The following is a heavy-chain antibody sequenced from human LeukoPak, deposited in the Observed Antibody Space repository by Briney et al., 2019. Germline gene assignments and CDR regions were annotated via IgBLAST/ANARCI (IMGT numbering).Heavy chain of an antibody. V-gene: IGHV3-11*01. CDR1: GFTFSDYY. Sequence: GGSLRLSCAASGFTFSDYYMPWIRQAPGKGLEWVSYISGVASDIYYVDSVKGRFTISRDNAKNSVYLQMNSLRDEDTAVYYCARGGALGIDVWGQGTTVTDSS. J-gene: IGHJ6*02. D-gene: IGHD1-26*01. CDR2: ISGVASDI. CDR3: ARGGALGIDV.